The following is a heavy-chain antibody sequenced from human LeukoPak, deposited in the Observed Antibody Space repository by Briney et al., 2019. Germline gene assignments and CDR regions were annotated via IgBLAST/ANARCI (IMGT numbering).Heavy chain of an antibody. V-gene: IGHV4-4*02. Sequence: SETLSLTCAVSGGSISSSNWWSWVRQPPGKGLEWIGEIYHSGSTNYNPSLKSRVTISVDTSKNQFSLKLSSVTAADTAVYYCAGHLGEGSGSYLTRISPRYYYYYMDVWGKGTTVTISS. CDR3: AGHLGEGSGSYLTRISPRYYYYYMDV. CDR2: IYHSGST. CDR1: GGSISSSNW. D-gene: IGHD3-10*01. J-gene: IGHJ6*03.